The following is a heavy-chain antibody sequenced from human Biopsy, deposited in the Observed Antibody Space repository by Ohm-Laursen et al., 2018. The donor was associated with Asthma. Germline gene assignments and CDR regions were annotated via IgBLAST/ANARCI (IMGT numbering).Heavy chain of an antibody. D-gene: IGHD3-3*02. CDR1: GFTFSTYG. Sequence: SLRLSCAASGFTFSTYGMHWVRQAPGKGLEWVAVISYDGSNRYSADSVRGRFTISRDNAKNSLYLQMNSLRAEDTAVYYCARTFHFWSPYHAEHYQLWGQGTLVTVSS. V-gene: IGHV3-30*03. CDR3: ARTFHFWSPYHAEHYQL. J-gene: IGHJ1*01. CDR2: ISYDGSNR.